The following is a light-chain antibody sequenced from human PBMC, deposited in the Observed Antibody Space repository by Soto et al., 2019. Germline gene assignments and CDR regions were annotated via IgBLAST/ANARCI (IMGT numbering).Light chain of an antibody. Sequence: EIVMTQSPATLSVSPGERGTLSCRASQSVSSNLAWYQQKPGQAPRLLIYVASTRATGIPARFSGSGSGTEFTLTISSLQSEDSAVYYCQQYNKWRLTFGQGTRLEIK. CDR1: QSVSSN. CDR2: VAS. J-gene: IGKJ5*01. CDR3: QQYNKWRLT. V-gene: IGKV3-15*01.